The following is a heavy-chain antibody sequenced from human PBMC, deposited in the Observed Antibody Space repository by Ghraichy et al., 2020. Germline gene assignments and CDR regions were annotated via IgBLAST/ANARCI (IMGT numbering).Heavy chain of an antibody. V-gene: IGHV3-23*01. CDR3: AKDAVTTVEVGS. D-gene: IGHD4-17*01. CDR2: ISGSGGST. J-gene: IGHJ5*02. Sequence: GESLNISCAASGFTFSRYAMSWVRQAPGKGLEWVSAISGSGGSTYYADSVKGRFTISRDNSKNTLYLQMNSVRAEDTAVYYCAKDAVTTVEVGSWGQGTLVTVSS. CDR1: GFTFSRYA.